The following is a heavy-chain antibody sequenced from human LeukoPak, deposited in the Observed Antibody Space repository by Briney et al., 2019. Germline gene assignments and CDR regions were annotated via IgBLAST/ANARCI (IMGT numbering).Heavy chain of an antibody. CDR1: GYTFTSYY. CDR3: ASSDTYYYDSSGPWGAFDI. CDR2: INPSGGST. J-gene: IGHJ3*02. Sequence: ASVKVSCKASGYTFTSYYMHWVRQAPGQGLEWMGIINPSGGSTSYAQKFQGRVTMTRDTSTSTVYMELSSLRSEDTAVYYCASSDTYYYDSSGPWGAFDIWGQGTMVTVSS. D-gene: IGHD3-22*01. V-gene: IGHV1-46*01.